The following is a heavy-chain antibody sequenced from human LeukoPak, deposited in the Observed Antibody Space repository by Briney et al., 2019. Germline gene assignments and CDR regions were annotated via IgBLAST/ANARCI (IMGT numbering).Heavy chain of an antibody. CDR3: ARGVATIKLDAFDI. CDR2: IYYSGST. J-gene: IGHJ3*02. Sequence: SETLSLTCTVSGGSISSGSYYWSWIRQPPGKGLEWIGYIYYSGSTYYNPSLKSRVTISVDTSKNQFSLKLSSVTAADTAVYYCARGVATIKLDAFDIWGQGTMVTVSS. V-gene: IGHV4-30-4*01. CDR1: GGSISSGSYY. D-gene: IGHD5-24*01.